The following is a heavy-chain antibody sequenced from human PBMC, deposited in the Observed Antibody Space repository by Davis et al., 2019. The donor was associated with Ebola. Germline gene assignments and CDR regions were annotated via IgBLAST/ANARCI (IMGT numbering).Heavy chain of an antibody. CDR3: AKGGIWDY. D-gene: IGHD3-16*01. CDR2: ISYDGSNK. J-gene: IGHJ4*02. V-gene: IGHV3-30*18. CDR1: GFTFSSYG. Sequence: GGSLRLSRAASGFTFSSYGMHWVRQAPGKGLEWVAVISYDGSNKYYADSVKGRFTISRDNSKNTLYLQMNSLRAEDTAVYYCAKGGIWDYWGQGTLVTVSS.